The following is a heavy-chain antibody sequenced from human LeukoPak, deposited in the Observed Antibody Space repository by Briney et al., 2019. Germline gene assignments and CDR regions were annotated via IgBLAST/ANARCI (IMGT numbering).Heavy chain of an antibody. CDR3: ARVRYYYYYMDV. J-gene: IGHJ6*03. V-gene: IGHV4-4*07. CDR2: IYTSGST. CDR1: GGSISSYY. Sequence: SETLSLTCTVSGGSISSYYWSWFRQPPGKGLEWIGRIYTSGSTSYNPSLKTRVTMSVDTSKNQFSLKLSSVTAADTAVYYCARVRYYYYYMDVWGKGTTVTISS.